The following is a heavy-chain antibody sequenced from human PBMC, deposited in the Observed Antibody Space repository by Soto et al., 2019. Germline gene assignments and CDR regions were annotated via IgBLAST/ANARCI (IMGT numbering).Heavy chain of an antibody. CDR2: IYYSGST. Sequence: QVQLQESGPGLEKPSQTISLTCTDYGASMSSGGYYWTWIRQSPGKGLEWIGYIYYSGSTYYNPSLESRVAISLDTSRSQFSLTLHSVTAADTAIYYCARDRHNNFFDPWGQGTLVTVSS. D-gene: IGHD6-6*01. J-gene: IGHJ5*02. V-gene: IGHV4-31*03. CDR3: ARDRHNNFFDP. CDR1: GASMSSGGYY.